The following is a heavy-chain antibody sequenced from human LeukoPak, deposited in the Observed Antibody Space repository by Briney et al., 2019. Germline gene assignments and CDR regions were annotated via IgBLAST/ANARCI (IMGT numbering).Heavy chain of an antibody. CDR1: GFSVSTYGGG. CDR2: IYWDDDK. D-gene: IGHD2/OR15-2a*01. Sequence: SGPTLVNPTQTLTLTCTFSGFSVSTYGGGVGWIRQPPGKALEWLALIYWDDDKRYSPSLKSRLTITEDTSKNQVVLIMTNMDPVDTATYYCAHLLYTRAAGKGYFQHWGQGTLVTVSS. V-gene: IGHV2-5*02. CDR3: AHLLYTRAAGKGYFQH. J-gene: IGHJ1*01.